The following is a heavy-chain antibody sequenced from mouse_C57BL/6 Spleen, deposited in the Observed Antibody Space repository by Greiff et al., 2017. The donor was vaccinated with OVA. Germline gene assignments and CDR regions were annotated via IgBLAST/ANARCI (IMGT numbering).Heavy chain of an antibody. Sequence: VQLQQSGAELVRPGTSVKVSCKASGYAFTNYLIEWVKQRPGQGLEWIGVINPGSGGTNYNEKFKGKATLTADKSSSTAYMQRSSLTSEDSAVYFCAKRGLTEAWFAYWGQGTLVTVSA. V-gene: IGHV1-54*01. CDR3: AKRGLTEAWFAY. CDR1: GYAFTNYL. J-gene: IGHJ3*01. D-gene: IGHD4-1*01. CDR2: INPGSGGT.